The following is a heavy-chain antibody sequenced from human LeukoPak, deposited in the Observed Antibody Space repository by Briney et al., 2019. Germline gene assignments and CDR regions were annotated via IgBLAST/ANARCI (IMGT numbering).Heavy chain of an antibody. CDR2: ISGYNGNT. CDR1: NYTFTSYG. Sequence: ASVKVSCKASNYTFTSYGISWVRQAPGQGLDWMGWISGYNGNTHYPQKLQGRVTMTTDTSTSTAYMELRSLRSDDTAVYYCAREGPMTGGATDYWGQGTLVTVSS. D-gene: IGHD1-14*01. V-gene: IGHV1-18*01. J-gene: IGHJ4*02. CDR3: AREGPMTGGATDY.